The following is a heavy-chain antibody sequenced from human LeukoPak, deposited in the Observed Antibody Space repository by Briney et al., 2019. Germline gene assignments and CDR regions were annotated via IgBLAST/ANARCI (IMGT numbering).Heavy chain of an antibody. CDR2: INPNSGGT. J-gene: IGHJ3*02. D-gene: IGHD6-19*01. CDR3: ARVPYSSGWSYAFDI. Sequence: ASVKVSCKASGYTFTGYYMHWVRQAPGQGLEWMGWINPNSGGTNYAQKFQGRVTMPRDTSISTAYMELSRLRSDDTAVYYCARVPYSSGWSYAFDIWGQGTMVTVSS. V-gene: IGHV1-2*02. CDR1: GYTFTGYY.